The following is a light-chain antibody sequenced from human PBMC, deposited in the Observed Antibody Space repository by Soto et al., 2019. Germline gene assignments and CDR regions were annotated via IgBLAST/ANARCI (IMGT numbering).Light chain of an antibody. CDR2: GNS. J-gene: IGLJ1*01. Sequence: QSVLTQPPSVSWVPGQSVTISCTGSSSNIGAGYDVRWYQQLPGTAPKLLIYGNSNRPSGVPDRFSGSKSGTSASLAITGLQAEDEADYYCQSYDSSLSGSSVFGTGTKVTVL. V-gene: IGLV1-40*01. CDR1: SSNIGAGYD. CDR3: QSYDSSLSGSSV.